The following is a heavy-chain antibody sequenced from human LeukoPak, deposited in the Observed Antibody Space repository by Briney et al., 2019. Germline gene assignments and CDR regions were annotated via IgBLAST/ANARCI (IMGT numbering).Heavy chain of an antibody. V-gene: IGHV3-21*01. D-gene: IGHD3-10*01. CDR1: GFTFSSYS. CDR3: ARDRTIWFGELLDRSNDY. Sequence: GGSLRLSCAASGFTFSSYSMNWVRQAPGKGLEWVSSISSSSSYIYYADSVKGRFTISRDNAKNSLYLQMNSLRAEDTAVYYCARDRTIWFGELLDRSNDYWGQGTLVTVSS. J-gene: IGHJ4*02. CDR2: ISSSSSYI.